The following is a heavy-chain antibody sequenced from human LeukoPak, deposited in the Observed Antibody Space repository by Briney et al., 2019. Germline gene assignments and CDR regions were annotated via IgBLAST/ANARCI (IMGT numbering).Heavy chain of an antibody. CDR3: ARRHYYYMDV. CDR2: ISSSGSTI. J-gene: IGHJ6*03. V-gene: IGHV3-48*03. Sequence: GGSLRLSCAASGFTFSSYEMNWVPQAPGKGLEWVSYISSSGSTIYYADSVKGRFTISRDNAKNSLYLQMNSLRAEDTAVYYCARRHYYYMDVWGKGTTVTVSS. CDR1: GFTFSSYE.